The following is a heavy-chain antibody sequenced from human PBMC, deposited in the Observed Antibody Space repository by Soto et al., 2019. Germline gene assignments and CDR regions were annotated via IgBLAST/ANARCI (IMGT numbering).Heavy chain of an antibody. D-gene: IGHD2-15*01. CDR1: GGTFSSYA. J-gene: IGHJ6*02. CDR2: IIPIFGTA. CDR3: ASPTKYCSGGSCYYYYGMDV. Sequence: QVQLVQSGAEVKKPGSSVKVSCKASGGTFSSYAISWVRQAPGQGLEWMGGIIPIFGTANYAQKFQGRVTITADESKSTAYMELSSLRSEDTAVYYCASPTKYCSGGSCYYYYGMDVWGQGTTVTVSS. V-gene: IGHV1-69*12.